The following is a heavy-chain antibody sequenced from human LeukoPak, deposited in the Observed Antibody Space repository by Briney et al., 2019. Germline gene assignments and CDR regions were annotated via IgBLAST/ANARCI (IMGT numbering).Heavy chain of an antibody. CDR1: GFAFSSYE. V-gene: IGHV3-48*03. D-gene: IGHD3-9*01. CDR3: ARDYDILTGYYPDAFDI. Sequence: GGSLRLSCAASGFAFSSYEMNWGRQAPGKGLEWVSYISSSGSTIYYADSVKGRFTISRDNAKNSLYLQMNSLRAEDTAVYYCARDYDILTGYYPDAFDIWGQGTMVTVSS. J-gene: IGHJ3*02. CDR2: ISSSGSTI.